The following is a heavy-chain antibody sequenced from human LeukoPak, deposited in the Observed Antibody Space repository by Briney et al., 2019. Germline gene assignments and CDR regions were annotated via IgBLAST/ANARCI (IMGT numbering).Heavy chain of an antibody. CDR2: IKQDGSEK. Sequence: GXXRLSXXASGLTXSSYWMSWVRQAPGKGLEWVANIKQDGSEKYYVDSVKGRFTISRDNAKNSLYLQMNSLRAEDTAVYYCARVVSVVIRFDYWGQGTLVTVSS. D-gene: IGHD3-22*01. CDR3: ARVVSVVIRFDY. J-gene: IGHJ4*02. V-gene: IGHV3-7*01. CDR1: GLTXSSYW.